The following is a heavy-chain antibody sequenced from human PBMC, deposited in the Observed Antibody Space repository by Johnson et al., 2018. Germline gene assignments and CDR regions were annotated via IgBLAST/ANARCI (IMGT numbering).Heavy chain of an antibody. CDR1: GGSFSGHS. V-gene: IGHV1-69*01. D-gene: IGHD1-26*01. J-gene: IGHJ4*02. CDR3: ARGPSGSSPGC. Sequence: QVQLVESGTAVKRPGSSAKVSCRTSGGSFSGHSISWVRQAPGQGLEWMGGIIPIFGTAHYGRKFQDRVIITANESTSTVYMDVSSPRTDDTAVYYCARGPSGSSPGCWGQGTLVTVSS. CDR2: IIPIFGTA.